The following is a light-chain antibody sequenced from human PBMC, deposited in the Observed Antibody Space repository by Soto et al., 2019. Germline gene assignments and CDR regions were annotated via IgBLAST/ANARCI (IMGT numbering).Light chain of an antibody. Sequence: EIVLTQSPGTLSLSPGERATLSCMASQSVSSDYLAWCQQRPGQAPRLLIYAASSRATGIPDRFSGSGSGTDFTLTISRLEPEDFAVYYCQQYSDSVGTFGQGTKVDIK. CDR1: QSVSSDY. V-gene: IGKV3-20*01. CDR2: AAS. CDR3: QQYSDSVGT. J-gene: IGKJ1*01.